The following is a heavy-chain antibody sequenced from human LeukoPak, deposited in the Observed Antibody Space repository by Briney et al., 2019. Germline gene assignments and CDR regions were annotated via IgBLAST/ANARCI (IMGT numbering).Heavy chain of an antibody. V-gene: IGHV4-30-4*08. CDR2: IYYSGST. CDR1: GGSISSGDYY. D-gene: IGHD4-11*01. J-gene: IGHJ5*02. Sequence: SETLSLTCTVSGGSISSGDYYWSWIRQPPGKGLEWIGYIYYSGSTYYNPALKSRVTISVDTSKNQCSLKLSSVTAADTAVYYCARDATVTTNWFDPWGQGTLVTVSS. CDR3: ARDATVTTNWFDP.